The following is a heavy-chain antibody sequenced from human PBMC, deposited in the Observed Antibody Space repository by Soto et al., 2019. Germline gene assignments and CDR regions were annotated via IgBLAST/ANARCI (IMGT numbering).Heavy chain of an antibody. CDR3: AREGEARQLYYYHGMDV. Sequence: ASVKVSCKASGYTFTSYGISWVRQAPGQGLEWMGWISAYNGNTNYAQKLQGRVTMTTDTSTSTAYMELRSLRSDDTAVYYCAREGEARQLYYYHGMDVWGQGTTVTVSS. D-gene: IGHD6-13*01. CDR2: ISAYNGNT. CDR1: GYTFTSYG. J-gene: IGHJ6*02. V-gene: IGHV1-18*04.